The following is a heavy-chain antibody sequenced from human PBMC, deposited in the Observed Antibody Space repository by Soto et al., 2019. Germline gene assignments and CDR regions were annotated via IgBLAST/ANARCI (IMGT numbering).Heavy chain of an antibody. CDR3: ASGHRPPADY. D-gene: IGHD2-2*01. Sequence: SETLSLTCTVSGGSISSGGYYWSWIRQHPGKGLEWIGYIYYSGSTYYNPSLKSRVTISVDTSKNQFSLKLSSVTAADTAVYYCASGHRPPADYWGQGTLVTVSS. CDR1: GGSISSGGYY. J-gene: IGHJ4*02. V-gene: IGHV4-31*03. CDR2: IYYSGST.